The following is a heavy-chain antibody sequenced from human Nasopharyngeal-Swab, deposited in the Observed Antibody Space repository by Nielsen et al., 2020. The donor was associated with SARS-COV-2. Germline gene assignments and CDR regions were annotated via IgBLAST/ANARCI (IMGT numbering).Heavy chain of an antibody. Sequence: GGSLRLSCAASGFTFSDYYMSWIRQAPGKGLEWVSYISSSGSTIYYADSVKGRFTISRDNAKNSLYLQMNSLRAEDTAVYYCARDRGVVDTAMVTPFGYYYYMDVWGKGTTVTVSS. CDR1: GFTFSDYY. D-gene: IGHD5-18*01. J-gene: IGHJ6*03. CDR2: ISSSGSTI. CDR3: ARDRGVVDTAMVTPFGYYYYMDV. V-gene: IGHV3-11*04.